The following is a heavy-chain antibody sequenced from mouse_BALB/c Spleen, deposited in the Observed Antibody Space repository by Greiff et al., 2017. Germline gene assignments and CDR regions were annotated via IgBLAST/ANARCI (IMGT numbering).Heavy chain of an antibody. Sequence: EVQLQESGPGLVKPSQSLSLTCTVTGYSITSDYAWNWIRQFPGNKLEWMGYISYSGSTSYNPSLKSRISITRDTSKNQFFLQLNSVTTEDTATYDCARRKDGNDWFAYWGQGTLVTVSA. V-gene: IGHV3-2*02. CDR2: ISYSGST. J-gene: IGHJ3*01. CDR1: GYSITSDYA. CDR3: ARRKDGNDWFAY. D-gene: IGHD2-1*01.